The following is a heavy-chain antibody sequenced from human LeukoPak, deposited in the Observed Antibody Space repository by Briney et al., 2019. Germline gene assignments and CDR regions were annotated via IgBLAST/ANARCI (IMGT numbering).Heavy chain of an antibody. D-gene: IGHD3-9*01. CDR3: ARDSPYYDILTGHDAFDM. J-gene: IGHJ3*02. CDR2: ISYDGSNK. Sequence: GGSLRLSCAASGFTFSSYAMHWVRQAPGKGLEWVAVISYDGSNKYYADSVKGRFTISRDNAKNSLCLQMNSLRAEDTAVYYCARDSPYYDILTGHDAFDMWGQGTMVTVSS. CDR1: GFTFSSYA. V-gene: IGHV3-30-3*01.